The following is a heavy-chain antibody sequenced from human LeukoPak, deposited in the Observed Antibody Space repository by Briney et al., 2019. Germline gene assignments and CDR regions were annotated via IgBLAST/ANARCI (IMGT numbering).Heavy chain of an antibody. J-gene: IGHJ4*02. Sequence: SGASLILSCEASGFSFSTYAMHWVRQAPGKGLEFVAIISSDGSDNYFPDSVKGRFTISRDNSDNTLYLQMNRLRHEDTAVYYCARGTHYHNSRGYYSGGLDYCRQGTRASVPS. D-gene: IGHD3-22*01. CDR1: GFSFSTYA. CDR2: ISSDGSDN. CDR3: ARGTHYHNSRGYYSGGLDY. V-gene: IGHV3-30*04.